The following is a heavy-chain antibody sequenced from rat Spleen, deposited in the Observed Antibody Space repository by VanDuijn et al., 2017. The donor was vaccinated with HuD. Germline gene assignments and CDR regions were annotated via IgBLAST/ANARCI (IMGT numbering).Heavy chain of an antibody. D-gene: IGHD1-1*01. Sequence: EVQLVESDGGLVQPRRSLKLSCAASGFTFSDYYMAWVRQAPTKGLEWVATISYDGSSTYYRDSVKGRFTISRDNAKSTLYLQMDSLRSEDTATYYCARHEDYSGLNYWGQGVMVTVSS. CDR2: ISYDGSST. V-gene: IGHV5-29*01. CDR1: GFTFSDYY. J-gene: IGHJ2*01. CDR3: ARHEDYSGLNY.